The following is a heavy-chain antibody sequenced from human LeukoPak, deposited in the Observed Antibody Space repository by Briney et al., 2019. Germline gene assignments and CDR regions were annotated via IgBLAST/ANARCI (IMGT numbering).Heavy chain of an antibody. J-gene: IGHJ4*02. CDR2: IYYSGST. CDR1: GGSISSGGYY. V-gene: IGHV4-31*03. Sequence: SQTLSLTCTVSGGSISSGGYYWSWIRQHPGEGLEWVGYIYYSGSTYYNPSLKSRVTISLDTSKNQFSLNLSSVTAADTAVYYCARGGGYYYGSGSHPFDYWGQGTLVTVSS. D-gene: IGHD3-10*01. CDR3: ARGGGYYYGSGSHPFDY.